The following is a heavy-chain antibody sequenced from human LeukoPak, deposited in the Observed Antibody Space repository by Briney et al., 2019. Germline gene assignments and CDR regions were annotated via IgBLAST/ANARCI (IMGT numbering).Heavy chain of an antibody. CDR3: ARSGSETQNWFDP. D-gene: IGHD6-25*01. CDR2: ISYDGSNK. J-gene: IGHJ5*02. V-gene: IGHV3-30*04. CDR1: GFTFSRYT. Sequence: GGSLRLSCAASGFTFSRYTMHWVRQAPDKGLEWVAVISYDGSNKLFADSVKGRFTISRDSSKNTLYLRMNSLRAEDTAVYYCARSGSETQNWFDPWGQGTLVTVSS.